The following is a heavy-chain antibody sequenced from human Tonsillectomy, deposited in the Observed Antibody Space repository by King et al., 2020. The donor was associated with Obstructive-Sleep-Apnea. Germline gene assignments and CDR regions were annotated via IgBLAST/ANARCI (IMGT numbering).Heavy chain of an antibody. CDR1: GFIFSSYA. CDR3: ARLLDSSGYYYYYYGMDV. D-gene: IGHD3-22*01. Sequence: EQLVQSGGGVVQPGRSLRLSCAASGFIFSSYAMHWVRQAPGRGLEWVAAVSYDGSNEYYADSVQGRFTISRDNSKNTLYLQMKSLRAEDTAVFYCARLLDSSGYYYYYYGMDVWGQGTTVTVSS. J-gene: IGHJ6*02. CDR2: VSYDGSNE. V-gene: IGHV3-30*04.